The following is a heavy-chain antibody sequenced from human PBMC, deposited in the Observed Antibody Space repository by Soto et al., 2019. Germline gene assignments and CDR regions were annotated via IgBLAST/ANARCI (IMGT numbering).Heavy chain of an antibody. V-gene: IGHV3-23*01. D-gene: IGHD6-19*01. CDR3: AKPRSSSGWYD. Sequence: GGSLRRSCADSGFTFSSYAMSCVRQAPGKWLEWVSAISGSGGSTYYADSVKGRFTISRDNSKNTLYLQMNSLRAEDTAVYYCAKPRSSSGWYDWGQGTLVPVSS. CDR1: GFTFSSYA. CDR2: ISGSGGST. J-gene: IGHJ4*02.